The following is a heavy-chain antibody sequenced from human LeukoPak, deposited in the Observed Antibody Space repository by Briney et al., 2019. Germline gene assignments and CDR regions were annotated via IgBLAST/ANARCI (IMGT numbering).Heavy chain of an antibody. CDR1: GFTFSSFA. D-gene: IGHD1-26*01. CDR2: ISSDGGRT. J-gene: IGHJ4*02. Sequence: PGGSLRLSCSASGFTFSSFAMFWVRQAPGKGLEYVSGISSDGGRTNCADSVKARFTISRDNSKVTLYLQMTSLRPEDTAIYYCVKDPSGNYFYFDYWGQGTLVTVSS. CDR3: VKDPSGNYFYFDY. V-gene: IGHV3-64D*09.